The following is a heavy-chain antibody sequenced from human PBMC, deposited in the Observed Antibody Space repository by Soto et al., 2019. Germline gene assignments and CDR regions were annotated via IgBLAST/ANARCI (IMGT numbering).Heavy chain of an antibody. V-gene: IGHV3-53*01. J-gene: IGHJ4*02. CDR3: ARDFRGGRDWGSLAC. CDR2: IYSGGST. D-gene: IGHD7-27*01. Sequence: EVQLVESGGGLIQPGGSLRLSCAASGFTVSSYCMSWVRQAPGKGLEWVSVIYSGGSTYYADSVRGRFTISRDNSKNTLFLQMNSLGAEDTAVYYCARDFRGGRDWGSLACWGQGNLVTVSS. CDR1: GFTVSSYC.